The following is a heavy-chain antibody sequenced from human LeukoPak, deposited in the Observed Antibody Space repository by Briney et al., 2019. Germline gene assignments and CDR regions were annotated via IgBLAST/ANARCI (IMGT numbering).Heavy chain of an antibody. CDR3: ARDGERCSRTNCYGPGDY. Sequence: PGGSLRLSCAASGFSFSSYAMNWVRQAPGKGLEWVSYISGSSSYTNYADSVKGRFTISRDNAKNSLYLQMNSLRAEDTAVYYCARDGERCSRTNCYGPGDYWGQGTLVTVSS. J-gene: IGHJ4*02. CDR2: ISGSSSYT. D-gene: IGHD2-2*01. V-gene: IGHV3-21*05. CDR1: GFSFSSYA.